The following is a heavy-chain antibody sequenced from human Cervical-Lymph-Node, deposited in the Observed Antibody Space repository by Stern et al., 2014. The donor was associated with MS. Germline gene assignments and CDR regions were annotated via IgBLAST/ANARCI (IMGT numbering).Heavy chain of an antibody. V-gene: IGHV4-59*01. J-gene: IGHJ4*02. CDR3: ARAPTVTHYFDS. D-gene: IGHD4-17*01. CDR1: GDSINNYY. Sequence: QLVQSGPGLVKPSETLSLTCTVSGDSINNYYWTWIRQPPGKGLEWIGYIYYSETTKYNPSLKSRVTMSVDTSANQFSLKLSSVTAADTAVYYCARAPTVTHYFDSWGRGTLVTVSS. CDR2: IYYSETT.